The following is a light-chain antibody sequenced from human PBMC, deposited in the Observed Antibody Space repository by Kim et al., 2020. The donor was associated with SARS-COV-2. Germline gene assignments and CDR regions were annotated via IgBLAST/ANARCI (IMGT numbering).Light chain of an antibody. V-gene: IGKV3-20*01. CDR2: GAS. CDR3: QQYGSS. J-gene: IGKJ1*01. CDR1: QSVSSS. Sequence: PLSLSPGESATLSGRASQSVSSSLAWYQQKPGQAPRLLIYGASSRATGIPDRFSGSGSGTDFTLTINRLEPEDFAVYYCQQYGSSFGQGTKVDIK.